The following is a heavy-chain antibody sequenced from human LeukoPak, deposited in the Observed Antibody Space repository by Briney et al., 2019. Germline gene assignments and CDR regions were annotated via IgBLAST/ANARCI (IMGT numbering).Heavy chain of an antibody. CDR3: ARGYANPAYGSGSPYLDV. CDR2: INPNSGGT. CDR1: GYTFTGYY. D-gene: IGHD3-10*01. V-gene: IGHV1-2*04. Sequence: GASVKVSCKASGYTFTGYYMHWVRQAPGQGLEWMGWINPNSGGTNYAQKFQGWVTMTRDTSISTAYMELSRLRSDDTAVYYCARGYANPAYGSGSPYLDVWGQGTTVTVSS. J-gene: IGHJ6*02.